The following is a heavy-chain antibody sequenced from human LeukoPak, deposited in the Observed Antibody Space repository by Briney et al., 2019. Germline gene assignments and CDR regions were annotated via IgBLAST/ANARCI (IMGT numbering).Heavy chain of an antibody. CDR3: ARVVVVPAAIATSVWFDP. J-gene: IGHJ5*02. CDR2: IYYSGST. D-gene: IGHD2-2*01. Sequence: PSETLSLTCTVSGGSISSYYWSWIRQPPGKGLEWIGYIYYSGSTNYNPSLKSRVTISVDTSKNQFSLKLSSVTAADTAVYYCARVVVVPAAIATSVWFDPWGQGTLVTVSS. V-gene: IGHV4-59*01. CDR1: GGSISSYY.